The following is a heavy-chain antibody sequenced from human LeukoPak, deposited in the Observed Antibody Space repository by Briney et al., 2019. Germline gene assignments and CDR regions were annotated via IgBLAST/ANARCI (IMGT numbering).Heavy chain of an antibody. CDR3: ARSGVYDSSGYMDY. J-gene: IGHJ4*02. D-gene: IGHD3-22*01. Sequence: GGPLRLSCAASGFTVSSNYMSWVRQAPGKGLEWVSVIYSGGSTYYADSVKGRFTISRDNSKNTLYLQMNTLRAEDTAVYYCARSGVYDSSGYMDYRGQGTLVTVSS. CDR2: IYSGGST. CDR1: GFTVSSNY. V-gene: IGHV3-53*01.